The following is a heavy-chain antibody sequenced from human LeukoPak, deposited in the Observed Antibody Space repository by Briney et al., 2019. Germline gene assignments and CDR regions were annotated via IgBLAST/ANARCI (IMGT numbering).Heavy chain of an antibody. D-gene: IGHD3-16*01. CDR2: INHNGNVN. J-gene: IGHJ6*02. Sequence: GGSLRLSCAASGFTFSSYWMNWARQAPGKGLEWVASINHNGNVNYYVDSVKGRFTISRDNAKNSLYLQMSNFRAEDTAVYFCARGGGLDVWGQGATVTVSS. V-gene: IGHV3-7*03. CDR1: GFTFSSYW. CDR3: ARGGGLDV.